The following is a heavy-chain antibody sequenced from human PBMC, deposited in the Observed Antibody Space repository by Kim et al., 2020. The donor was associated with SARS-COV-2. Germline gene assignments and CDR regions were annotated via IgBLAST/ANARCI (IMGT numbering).Heavy chain of an antibody. CDR1: GGSISSSSYY. CDR3: ARDRDILTGSPFDY. CDR2: IYYSGTT. J-gene: IGHJ4*01. Sequence: SETLSLTCTVSGGSISSSSYYWDWIRQPPGKGLEWIGNIYYSGTTYYNPSLKSRVTISVDTSKNQFSLKLNSVTAADTAVYYCARDRDILTGSPFDYWG. V-gene: IGHV4-39*07. D-gene: IGHD3-9*01.